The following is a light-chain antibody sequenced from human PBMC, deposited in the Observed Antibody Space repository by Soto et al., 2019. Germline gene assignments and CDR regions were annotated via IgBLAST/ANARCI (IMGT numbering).Light chain of an antibody. CDR3: ASWDDSLNAWL. J-gene: IGLJ3*02. Sequence: QSVLTQPPSASGTPGQTVTISCSRSNSNVGTNTVNWFHQVPGTAPKLLIFSTYQRPSGVPDRFSGSKSGASASLAISGLQSEDEADYYCASWDDSLNAWLFGGGTKLTVL. CDR1: NSNVGTNT. V-gene: IGLV1-44*01. CDR2: STY.